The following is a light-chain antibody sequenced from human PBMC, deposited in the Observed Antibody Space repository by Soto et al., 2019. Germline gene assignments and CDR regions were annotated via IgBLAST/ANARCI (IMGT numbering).Light chain of an antibody. CDR3: QQYNNWPRT. CDR2: GAS. V-gene: IGKV3D-15*01. CDR1: QSVNSK. J-gene: IGKJ1*01. Sequence: MVMAEAPATLSVSPRERATLAWRARQSVNSKLAWYQQKPGRAPRLLIYGASTRATGIPARFSGSGSGTEFTLTISSLQSEDFAVYYCQQYNNWPRTFGQGTKVDI.